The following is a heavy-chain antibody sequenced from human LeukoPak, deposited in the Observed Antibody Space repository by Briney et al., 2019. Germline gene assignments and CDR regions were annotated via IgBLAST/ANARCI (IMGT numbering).Heavy chain of an antibody. CDR2: IYYSGST. CDR3: ARGPDIVVVPAAKNAFDI. J-gene: IGHJ3*02. CDR1: GGSISSSSYY. V-gene: IGHV4-39*07. D-gene: IGHD2-2*01. Sequence: SETLSLTCTVSGGSISSSSYYWGWIRQPPGKGLEWIGSIYYSGSTYYNPSLKSRVTISVDTSKNQFSLKLSSVTAADTAVYYCARGPDIVVVPAAKNAFDIWGQGTMVTVSS.